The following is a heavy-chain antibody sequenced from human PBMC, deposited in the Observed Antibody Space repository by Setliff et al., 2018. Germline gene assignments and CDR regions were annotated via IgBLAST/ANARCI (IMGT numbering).Heavy chain of an antibody. D-gene: IGHD1-7*01. V-gene: IGHV4-39*07. CDR2: ISYSGGV. CDR3: ARDPELRSGTWSLDL. Sequence: TLSLTCSLSGVTIGGNNYYYWAWIRQPPGKGLEWIGTISYSGGVFYNPSLKSRVAISADTSRIQFSLKLRSVTAADTAVYYCARDPELRSGTWSLDLWGQGTQVTVSS. CDR1: GVTIGGNNYYY. J-gene: IGHJ5*02.